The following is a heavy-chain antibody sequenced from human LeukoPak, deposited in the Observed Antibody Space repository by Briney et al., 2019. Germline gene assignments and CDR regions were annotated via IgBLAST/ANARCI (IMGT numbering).Heavy chain of an antibody. CDR2: ISYSGAT. CDR3: ARRASSSGFDY. D-gene: IGHD6-6*01. J-gene: IGHJ4*02. CDR1: GDSISSGGFY. V-gene: IGHV4-31*03. Sequence: PSQTLSLTCTVSGDSISSGGFYWSWIRQHPEKCLEWIGYISYSGATYYNPSLQNRFTISVDTSRDQFSLRVTSVTAADAAMYYCARRASSSGFDYWGQGTLVTVSS.